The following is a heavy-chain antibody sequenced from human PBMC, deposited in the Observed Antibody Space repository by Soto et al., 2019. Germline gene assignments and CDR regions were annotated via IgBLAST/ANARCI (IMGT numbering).Heavy chain of an antibody. V-gene: IGHV3-53*01. CDR1: GFTVSSNY. D-gene: IGHD3-22*01. J-gene: IGHJ6*02. CDR3: ARDQTYYYDSSGYYLPDGMDV. CDR2: IYSGGST. Sequence: EVQLVESGGGLIQPGGSLRLSCAASGFTVSSNYMSWVRQAPGKGLERVSVIYSGGSTYYADSVKGRFTISRDNSKNTLYLQMNSLRAEDTAVYYCARDQTYYYDSSGYYLPDGMDVWGQGTTVTVSS.